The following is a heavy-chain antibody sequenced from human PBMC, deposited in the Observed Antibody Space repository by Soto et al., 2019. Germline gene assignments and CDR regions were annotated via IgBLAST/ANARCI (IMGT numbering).Heavy chain of an antibody. CDR2: IYYSGST. J-gene: IGHJ4*02. D-gene: IGHD6-6*01. CDR3: ASEYSSSSWRDY. V-gene: IGHV4-39*01. CDR1: GGSISSSSYY. Sequence: SETLSLTCTVSGGSISSSSYYWGWIRQPPGKGLEWIGSIYYSGSTYYNPSLKSRVTISVDTSKNQFSMKLSSVTAADTAVYYCASEYSSSSWRDYWGPGTLVTVSS.